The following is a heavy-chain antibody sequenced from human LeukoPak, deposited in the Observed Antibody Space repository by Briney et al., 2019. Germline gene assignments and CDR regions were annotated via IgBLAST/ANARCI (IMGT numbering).Heavy chain of an antibody. CDR1: GYTFTSYD. J-gene: IGHJ4*02. D-gene: IGHD5-18*01. CDR3: ARERYGYSYGPIDY. V-gene: IGHV1-69*05. CDR2: IIPIFGTA. Sequence: GASVKVSCKASGYTFTSYDINWVRQATGQGLEWMGRIIPIFGTANYAQKFQGRVTITTDESTSTAYMELSSLRSEDTAVYYCARERYGYSYGPIDYWGQGTLVTVSS.